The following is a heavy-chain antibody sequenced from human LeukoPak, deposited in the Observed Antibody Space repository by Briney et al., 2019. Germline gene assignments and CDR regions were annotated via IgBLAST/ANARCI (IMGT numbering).Heavy chain of an antibody. V-gene: IGHV3-23*01. CDR3: AKISDSRSSSDY. Sequence: GGSLRLSCAASGFTFSSYGMNWVRQAPGRGLEWVSGIGNSGSTYYADSVKGRFAISRDNSKNTLYLQMNSLRAEDTAVYYCAKISDSRSSSDYWGQGTLVTVSS. J-gene: IGHJ4*02. CDR1: GFTFSSYG. D-gene: IGHD6-6*01. CDR2: IGNSGST.